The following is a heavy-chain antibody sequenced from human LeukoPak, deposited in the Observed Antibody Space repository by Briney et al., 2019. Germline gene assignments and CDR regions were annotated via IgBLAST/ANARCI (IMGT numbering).Heavy chain of an antibody. Sequence: SETLSLACAVYGGSFSGYYWSWIRQPPGKGLEWIGEIYHSGSTNFNPSLNSRVTISVDTSKNQFSLKLSSVTAADTAVYYCARGRLSMTVVDAFDIWGQGTMVTVSS. V-gene: IGHV4-34*01. CDR3: ARGRLSMTVVDAFDI. CDR1: GGSFSGYY. J-gene: IGHJ3*02. D-gene: IGHD3-22*01. CDR2: IYHSGST.